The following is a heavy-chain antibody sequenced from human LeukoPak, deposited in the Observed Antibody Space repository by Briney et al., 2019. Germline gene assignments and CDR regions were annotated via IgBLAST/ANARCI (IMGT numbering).Heavy chain of an antibody. CDR1: GGSFSNYY. V-gene: IGHV4-34*01. J-gene: IGHJ4*02. CDR2: INDSGRT. Sequence: SETLSLTCAVYGGSFSNYYWSWIRQTPGKGMEWIGEINDSGRTNYNPSLKSRVTISVDTSKNQFSLKLSSVTAADTAVYYCAKFRSGWYYFDYWGQGTLVTVSS. CDR3: AKFRSGWYYFDY. D-gene: IGHD6-19*01.